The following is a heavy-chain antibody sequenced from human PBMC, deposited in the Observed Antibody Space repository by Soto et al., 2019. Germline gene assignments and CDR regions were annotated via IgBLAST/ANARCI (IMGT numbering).Heavy chain of an antibody. CDR3: TRASSLDFDF. CDR1: GFPFGDYF. J-gene: IGHJ4*02. V-gene: IGHV3-49*04. Sequence: GGSLRLSCTTSGFPFGDYFLSWVRQAPGEGLEWVGFIRLNAYGGTTDYAASVKGRFTISRDASKSIAYLQMNSLRTEDTALYYCTRASSLDFDFWGQGT. CDR2: IRLNAYGGTT. D-gene: IGHD3-16*01.